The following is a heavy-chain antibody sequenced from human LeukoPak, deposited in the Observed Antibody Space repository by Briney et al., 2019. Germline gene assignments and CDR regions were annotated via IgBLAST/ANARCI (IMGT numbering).Heavy chain of an antibody. J-gene: IGHJ6*03. Sequence: GGSLRLSCAASGFTFSDYYMSWIRQAPGKGLEWVSSISSSGSTISYADSVKGRFTISRDNSKNTLYLQMNSLRAEDTAVYYCARGSGDTIFVVVHSYYYYYMDVWGKGTTGTV. D-gene: IGHD3-3*01. V-gene: IGHV3-11*01. CDR3: ARGSGDTIFVVVHSYYYYYMDV. CDR1: GFTFSDYY. CDR2: ISSSGSTI.